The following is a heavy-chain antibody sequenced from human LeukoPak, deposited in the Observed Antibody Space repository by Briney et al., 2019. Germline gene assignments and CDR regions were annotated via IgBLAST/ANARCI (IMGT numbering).Heavy chain of an antibody. D-gene: IGHD1-7*01. Sequence: SETLSLTCTVSGGSISSSSYYWGWIRQPPGKGLEWIGSIYYSGSTHYNPSLKTRLTMSVDTSKNQFSLKLSSVTAADTAVYYCARLITGTTTAFDIWGQGTMVTVSS. CDR2: IYYSGST. CDR1: GGSISSSSYY. J-gene: IGHJ3*02. CDR3: ARLITGTTTAFDI. V-gene: IGHV4-39*07.